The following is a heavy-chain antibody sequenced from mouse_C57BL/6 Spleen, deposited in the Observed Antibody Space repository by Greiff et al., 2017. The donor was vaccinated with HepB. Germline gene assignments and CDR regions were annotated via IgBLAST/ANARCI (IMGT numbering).Heavy chain of an antibody. V-gene: IGHV1-61*01. CDR3: ARGDYGSSYGWYFDV. J-gene: IGHJ1*03. D-gene: IGHD1-1*01. Sequence: QVPLPQPGAELVRPGSSVKLSCKASGYTFTSYWLDWVKQRPGQGLAWIGNIYPSDSETHYNQKFKDKATLTVDKSSSTADMQLSSLTSEDSAVYYCARGDYGSSYGWYFDVWGTGTTGTVSS. CDR2: IYPSDSET. CDR1: GYTFTSYW.